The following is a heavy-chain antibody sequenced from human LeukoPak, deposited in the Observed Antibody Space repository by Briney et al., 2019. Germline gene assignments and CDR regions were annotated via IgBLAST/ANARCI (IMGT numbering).Heavy chain of an antibody. CDR3: ARADRLDGGPYLIGP. Sequence: GSVKVSCKTSGYSFTDYYMHWVRQAPGQGLEWMGWISPNSGGTSSAQKFQGRVTMTRDTSITTVYMEVSWLTSDDTAIYYCARADRLDGGPYLIGPWGQGTLVTVSS. D-gene: IGHD2-21*01. V-gene: IGHV1-2*02. CDR1: GYSFTDYY. CDR2: ISPNSGGT. J-gene: IGHJ5*02.